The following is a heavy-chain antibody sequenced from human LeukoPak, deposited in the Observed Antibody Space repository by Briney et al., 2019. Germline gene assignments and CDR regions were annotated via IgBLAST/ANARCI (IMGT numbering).Heavy chain of an antibody. V-gene: IGHV3-64D*09. CDR2: ISSNGGST. CDR3: VTLGLASPSDY. J-gene: IGHJ4*02. Sequence: GGSLRLSCSASGFTFSTYATHWVRQAPGKGLEYVSAISSNGGSTYYADSVRGRFTISRDNSKKTLYLQMSSLRTEDAAVYYCVTLGLASPSDYWGQGTLVTVSS. CDR1: GFTFSTYA. D-gene: IGHD3/OR15-3a*01.